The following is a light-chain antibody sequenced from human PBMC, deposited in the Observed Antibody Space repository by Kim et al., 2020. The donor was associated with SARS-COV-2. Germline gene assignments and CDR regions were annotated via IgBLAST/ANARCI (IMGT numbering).Light chain of an antibody. Sequence: VLTQSPGTLSVSPGERATLSCRASQSFNSRFLAWYQQKTGQAPRLLIYGASTRATGIPDRFSDTVSGADFTLTITRLEPEDAAVYYCQQYGSSYTFGQGTKL. CDR2: GAS. V-gene: IGKV3-20*01. CDR1: QSFNSRF. CDR3: QQYGSSYT. J-gene: IGKJ2*01.